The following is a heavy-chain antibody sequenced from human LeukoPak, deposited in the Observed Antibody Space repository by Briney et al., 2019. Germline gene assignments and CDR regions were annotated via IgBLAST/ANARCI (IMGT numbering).Heavy chain of an antibody. V-gene: IGHV5-51*01. Sequence: PGASLQISCKGSGYSFTSYWIGWVRQLPGKGLEWMGIIYPGDSDTRYSPSFQGQVTISADKSISTAYLQWSSLKASDTAMYYCARGGTGTTSSFYYGMDVWGQGTTVTVSS. CDR2: IYPGDSDT. CDR3: ARGGTGTTSSFYYGMDV. CDR1: GYSFTSYW. J-gene: IGHJ6*02. D-gene: IGHD1-1*01.